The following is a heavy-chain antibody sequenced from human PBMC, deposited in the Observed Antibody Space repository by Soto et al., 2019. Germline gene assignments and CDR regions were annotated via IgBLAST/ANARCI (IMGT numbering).Heavy chain of an antibody. Sequence: ELQLVESGGGLVQPGGSLKLSCAASGFTFSGSAMHWVRQTSGKGLEWVGRIRTKANDYATVYSASVKGRFTISRDDSKNTAYLQMSSLRPEDTALYYCTPTVTLRGFDYWGQGTLVTVSS. CDR3: TPTVTLRGFDY. V-gene: IGHV3-73*02. J-gene: IGHJ4*02. D-gene: IGHD4-17*01. CDR2: IRTKANDYAT. CDR1: GFTFSGSA.